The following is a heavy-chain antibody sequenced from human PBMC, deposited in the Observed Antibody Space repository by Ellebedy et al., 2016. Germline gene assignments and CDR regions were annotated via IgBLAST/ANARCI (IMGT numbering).Heavy chain of an antibody. CDR3: ANYGSGSYFPEAFFDY. D-gene: IGHD3-10*01. CDR2: ISGSGGST. V-gene: IGHV3-23*01. CDR1: GFTFSSYA. J-gene: IGHJ4*02. Sequence: GGSLRLSCAASGFTFSSYAMSWVRQAPGKGLEWVSGISGSGGSTYYADSVKGRFTISRDNSKNTLYVQMNSLRAEDTAVYYCANYGSGSYFPEAFFDYWGQGTPVTVSS.